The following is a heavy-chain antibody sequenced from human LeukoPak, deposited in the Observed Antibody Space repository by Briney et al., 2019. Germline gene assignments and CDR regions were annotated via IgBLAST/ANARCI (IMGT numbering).Heavy chain of an antibody. J-gene: IGHJ5*02. V-gene: IGHV3-7*01. CDR3: ARYNWFDP. CDR2: IKEDGSEK. Sequence: GGSLRLSCAASGFTFSSYWMSWVRQAPGKGLEWVANIKEDGSEKDYMDSVKGRFTISRDNAKNSLYLQMNSLRVEDTAIYYCARYNWFDPWGQGTLVTVSS. CDR1: GFTFSSYW.